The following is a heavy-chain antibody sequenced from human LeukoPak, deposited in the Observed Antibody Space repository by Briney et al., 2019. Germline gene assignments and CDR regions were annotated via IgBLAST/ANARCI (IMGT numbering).Heavy chain of an antibody. J-gene: IGHJ4*02. V-gene: IGHV3-21*04. CDR2: IGGSSSSL. D-gene: IGHD1-26*01. CDR3: ARDKGGSYSGIPQDY. CDR1: GFTFSIYS. Sequence: GGSLRLSCVASGFTFSIYSMNWVRQAPGKGLEWVSSIGGSSSSLYYAESVKGRFTISRDNARNSLYLQMNSLRAEDTALYHCARDKGGSYSGIPQDYWGQGTLVTVSS.